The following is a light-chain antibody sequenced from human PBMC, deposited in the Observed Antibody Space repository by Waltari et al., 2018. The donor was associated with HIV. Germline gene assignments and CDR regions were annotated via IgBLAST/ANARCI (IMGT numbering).Light chain of an antibody. CDR2: GSS. Sequence: ELVLTQSPGTLSLSPGERATLSCRASQSVSNSYLAWYQQKGGQAPRLLIYGSSDRATGIPDRFSGSGSGTDFTLTISRLEPEEFAVYYCQQYGSSPQTFGGGTNVEMK. CDR3: QQYGSSPQT. V-gene: IGKV3-20*01. J-gene: IGKJ4*01. CDR1: QSVSNSY.